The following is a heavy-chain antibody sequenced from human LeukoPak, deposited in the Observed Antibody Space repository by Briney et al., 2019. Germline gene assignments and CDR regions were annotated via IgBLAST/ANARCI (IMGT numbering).Heavy chain of an antibody. V-gene: IGHV3-74*01. CDR3: ASTSPVGAVYYFDK. Sequence: PGGSLRLSCAAAGFTFSKYWMHWIRQAPGKGLVWVSRVNPDGSSTTYADSVKGRFTVSRDNAKNTFYLEMNSLRADDTAIYYCASTSPVGAVYYFDKWGQGTLVTVSS. J-gene: IGHJ4*02. D-gene: IGHD1-26*01. CDR1: GFTFSKYW. CDR2: VNPDGSST.